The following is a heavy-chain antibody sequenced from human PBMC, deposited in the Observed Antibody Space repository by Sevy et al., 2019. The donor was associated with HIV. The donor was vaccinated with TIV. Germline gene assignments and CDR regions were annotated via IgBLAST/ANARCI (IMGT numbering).Heavy chain of an antibody. CDR1: GFTFSSYA. CDR3: AKESLDNGIVGQFDY. J-gene: IGHJ4*02. CDR2: ISGSGGST. Sequence: GGSLRLSCAASGFTFSSYAMSWVRQAPGKGLEWVSAISGSGGSTYYADSVKGRFTISRDNSKKTLYLQMNSLRAEDTAVYYCAKESLDNGIVGQFDYWGQGTLVTVSS. V-gene: IGHV3-23*01. D-gene: IGHD3-22*01.